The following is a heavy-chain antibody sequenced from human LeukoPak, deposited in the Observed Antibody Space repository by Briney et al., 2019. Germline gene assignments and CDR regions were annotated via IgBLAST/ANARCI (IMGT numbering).Heavy chain of an antibody. Sequence: PGGSLRLSCEASGFTFSSYWMSWVRQAPGKGLEWVANIKQGGSEKYYVESVKGRFTISRDRAKNSLYLQMNSLRAEDTAVYYCARIAVVVPAAREYFDYWGQGTLVTVSS. CDR1: GFTFSSYW. J-gene: IGHJ4*02. D-gene: IGHD2-2*01. V-gene: IGHV3-7*01. CDR3: ARIAVVVPAAREYFDY. CDR2: IKQGGSEK.